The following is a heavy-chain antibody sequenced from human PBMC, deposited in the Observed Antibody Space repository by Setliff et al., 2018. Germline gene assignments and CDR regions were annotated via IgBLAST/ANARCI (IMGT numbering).Heavy chain of an antibody. D-gene: IGHD3-10*01. CDR1: GFTFSTYW. V-gene: IGHV3-7*01. CDR3: ARAKGTTMATPWFDP. CDR2: IRKDGSEK. Sequence: PGGSLRLSCAASGFTFSTYWMNWVRQAPGKGLEWVASIRKDGSEKYYVDSVKGRFTISRDNAKNSLYLQLNSLRAEDTAVYYCARAKGTTMATPWFDPWGQGTLVTVSS. J-gene: IGHJ5*02.